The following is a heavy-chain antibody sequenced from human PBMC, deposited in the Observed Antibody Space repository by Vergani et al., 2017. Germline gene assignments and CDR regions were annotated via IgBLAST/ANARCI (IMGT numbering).Heavy chain of an antibody. CDR2: IIPILGIA. D-gene: IGHD2-2*01. V-gene: IGHV1-69*08. Sequence: QVQLVQSGAEVKKPRSSVKVSCKASVGTFSSYTISWVRQAPAQGLEWMGRIIPILGIANYAQKFQGRVTITADKSTGTAYMELSSLRSEDTAVYYCARDPDCSSTSCQDAIAVALGNYYGMDVWGQGTTVTVSS. CDR1: VGTFSSYT. CDR3: ARDPDCSSTSCQDAIAVALGNYYGMDV. J-gene: IGHJ6*02.